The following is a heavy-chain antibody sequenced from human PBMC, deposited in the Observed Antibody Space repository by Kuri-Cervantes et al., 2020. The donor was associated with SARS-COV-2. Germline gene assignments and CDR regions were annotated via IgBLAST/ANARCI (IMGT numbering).Heavy chain of an antibody. J-gene: IGHJ6*03. CDR3: ARVRGYSYGYRGDYYMDV. CDR2: IIPIFGTA. Sequence: SVKVSCKASGGTFSSYAISWVRQAPGQGREWMGGIIPIFGTANYAQKFQGRVTITTDESTSTAYMELSSLRSEDTAVYYCARVRGYSYGYRGDYYMDVWGKGTTVPVSS. D-gene: IGHD5-18*01. CDR1: GGTFSSYA. V-gene: IGHV1-69*05.